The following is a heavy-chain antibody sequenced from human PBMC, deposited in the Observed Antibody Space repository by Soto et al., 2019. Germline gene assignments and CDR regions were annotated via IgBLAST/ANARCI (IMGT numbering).Heavy chain of an antibody. D-gene: IGHD2-21*02. CDR2: VYHTGDT. V-gene: IGHV4-4*02. Sequence: SETLSLTCGVSGGTVASSHWWSWVRQSPGRGLEWIGNVYHTGDTNFNPSLQSRVTFSVDKSNNQFSLRLTSVTAADTAVYLCAREIVTAGGNNYFDPWGPGTLVTVSS. CDR3: AREIVTAGGNNYFDP. CDR1: GGTVASSHW. J-gene: IGHJ5*02.